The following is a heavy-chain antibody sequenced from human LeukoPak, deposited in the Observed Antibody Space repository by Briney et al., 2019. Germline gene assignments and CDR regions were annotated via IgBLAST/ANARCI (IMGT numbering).Heavy chain of an antibody. Sequence: SVKVSCKASGGTFSSYAISWVRQAPGQGLEWMGRIIPIFGTANYAQKFQGRVTITTDESTGTAYMELSSLRSEDTAVYYCARLVAASAGFDYWGQGTLVTVSS. J-gene: IGHJ4*02. CDR1: GGTFSSYA. CDR3: ARLVAASAGFDY. V-gene: IGHV1-69*05. CDR2: IIPIFGTA. D-gene: IGHD2-15*01.